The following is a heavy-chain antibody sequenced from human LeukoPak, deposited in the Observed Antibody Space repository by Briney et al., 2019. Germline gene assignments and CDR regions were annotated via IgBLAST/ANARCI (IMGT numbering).Heavy chain of an antibody. D-gene: IGHD3-9*01. Sequence: SETLSLTCAVYGGSFSSYYWGWIRQPPGKGLEWIGSIYYSGSTYYNPSLKSRVTISVDTSKNQFSLKLSSVTAADTAVYYCARVLWYDILTGYSTYYFDYWGQGTLVTVSS. CDR3: ARVLWYDILTGYSTYYFDY. CDR1: GGSFSSYY. CDR2: IYYSGST. V-gene: IGHV4-39*07. J-gene: IGHJ4*02.